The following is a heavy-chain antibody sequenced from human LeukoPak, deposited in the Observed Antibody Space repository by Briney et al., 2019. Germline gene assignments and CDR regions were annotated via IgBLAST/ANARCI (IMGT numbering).Heavy chain of an antibody. V-gene: IGHV4-34*01. Sequence: SETLPLTCAVYGGSFSGYYWSWIRQPPGKGLEWIGEINHSGSTNYNPSLKSRVTISVDTSKNQFSLKLSSVTAADTAVYYCARGRGYCSSTSCYHLDVWGKGTTVTVSS. CDR1: GGSFSGYY. J-gene: IGHJ6*04. CDR2: INHSGST. CDR3: ARGRGYCSSTSCYHLDV. D-gene: IGHD2-2*01.